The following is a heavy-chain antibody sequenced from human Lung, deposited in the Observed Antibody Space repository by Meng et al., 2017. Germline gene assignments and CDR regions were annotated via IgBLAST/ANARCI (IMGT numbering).Heavy chain of an antibody. CDR2: IYNSGST. CDR3: ARGQKGYFDL. J-gene: IGHJ2*01. Sequence: QVPLEEPGPGLVKPTQTLPLTCTVSGGSISSSNYYWSWIRQPPGKGLEWSGHIYNSGSTYYNPSLKSRITISVDTSKNQFSLKLSSVTAADTAVYYCARGQKGYFDLWGRGTLVTVSS. CDR1: GGSISSSNYY. V-gene: IGHV4-30-4*01.